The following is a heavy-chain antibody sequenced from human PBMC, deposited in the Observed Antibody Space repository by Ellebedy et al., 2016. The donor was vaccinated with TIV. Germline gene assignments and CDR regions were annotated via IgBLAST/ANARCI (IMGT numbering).Heavy chain of an antibody. V-gene: IGHV3-7*01. J-gene: IGHJ4*02. CDR1: GFTFSNSW. CDR3: ARDAASGKTDY. D-gene: IGHD6-13*01. Sequence: GESLKISCVASGFTFSNSWMSWVRQAPGKGLEWLANINQDGNEKNHVDSVKGRFTISRDNAKNSLNLQMNSLRADDTALYYCARDAASGKTDYWGQGTLVTVSS. CDR2: INQDGNEK.